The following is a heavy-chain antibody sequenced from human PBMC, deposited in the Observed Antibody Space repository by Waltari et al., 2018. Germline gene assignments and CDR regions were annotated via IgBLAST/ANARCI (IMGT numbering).Heavy chain of an antibody. D-gene: IGHD4-4*01. J-gene: IGHJ4*02. CDR1: GFTVSSNY. V-gene: IGHV3-53*01. CDR3: ARITTVTRNFGY. Sequence: EVQLVESGGGLIQPGGSLRLSCAASGFTVSSNYMSWVRQAPGKGLEWFYVIYRGGSTYCADSVKGRFTISRDNSKNTLYLQMNSLRAEDTAVYYCARITTVTRNFGYWGQGTLVTVSS. CDR2: IYRGGST.